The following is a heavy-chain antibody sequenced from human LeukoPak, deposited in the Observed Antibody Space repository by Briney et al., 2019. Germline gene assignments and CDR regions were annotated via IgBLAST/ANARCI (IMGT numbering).Heavy chain of an antibody. CDR2: KKQDGSEK. J-gene: IGHJ4*02. CDR1: GFTFSSYW. Sequence: GGSLRLSCAASGFTFSSYWMSWVRQAPGKGLEWVANKKQDGSEKYYVDSVKGRFTIPRDNAKNPLYLQMNSLRAEDTAVYYCARDASSGGYDYWGQGTLVTVSS. CDR3: ARDASSGGYDY. V-gene: IGHV3-7*01. D-gene: IGHD1-26*01.